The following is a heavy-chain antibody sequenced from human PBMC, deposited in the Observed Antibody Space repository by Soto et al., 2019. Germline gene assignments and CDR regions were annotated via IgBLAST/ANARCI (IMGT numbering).Heavy chain of an antibody. J-gene: IGHJ6*02. Sequence: PSDTVSLTCAVYGESFSGYYWSWIRQPPEKGLEEIGEINHSGSTNYNPSLKSRVTISVDTSKTQFSLKLSSVTAADTAVYYCARSATIFGVVIIQGYYYGMDVWGQGTTVTVSS. D-gene: IGHD3-3*01. CDR2: INHSGST. CDR3: ARSATIFGVVIIQGYYYGMDV. CDR1: GESFSGYY. V-gene: IGHV4-34*01.